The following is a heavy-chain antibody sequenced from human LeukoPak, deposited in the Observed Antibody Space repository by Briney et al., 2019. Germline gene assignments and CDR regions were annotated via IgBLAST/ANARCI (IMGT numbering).Heavy chain of an antibody. D-gene: IGHD3-3*01. CDR2: IYYSGST. CDR3: ASQLTIFGVVTWFDP. J-gene: IGHJ5*02. V-gene: IGHV4-39*01. CDR1: GGSISSSSYY. Sequence: PSETLSLTCTVSGGSISSSSYYWGWIRQPPGKGLEWIGSIYYSGSTYYNPSLKSRVTISVDTSKNQFSLKLSSVTAADTAVYYCASQLTIFGVVTWFDPRGQGTLVTVSS.